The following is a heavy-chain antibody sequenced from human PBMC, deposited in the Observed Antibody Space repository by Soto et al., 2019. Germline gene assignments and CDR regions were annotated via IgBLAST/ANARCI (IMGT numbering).Heavy chain of an antibody. J-gene: IGHJ5*02. D-gene: IGHD3-3*01. CDR3: AIGWSGFFWSGRSDHCFDP. CDR1: GGSISSCVYN. CDR2: IYYSGST. Sequence: QVQLQESGPGLVKPSQTLSLTCTVSGGSISSCVYNWSWLRQHPGKGLEWIAYIYYSGSTYYNPSLKSRVIMSVDTSKNQFSLKLGSVAAADTAAYDCAIGWSGFFWSGRSDHCFDPWGQGTLVTVSS. V-gene: IGHV4-31*03.